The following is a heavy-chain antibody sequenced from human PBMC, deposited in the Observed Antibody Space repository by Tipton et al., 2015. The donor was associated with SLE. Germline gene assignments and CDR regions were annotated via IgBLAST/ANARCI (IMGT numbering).Heavy chain of an antibody. CDR2: LYYSGST. CDR3: ARGPWSGTSTAFDI. CDR1: GGSISSSSYY. D-gene: IGHD1-26*01. J-gene: IGHJ3*02. Sequence: TLSLTCTVSGGSISSSSYYWGWIRQRPGKGLEWIGSLYYSGSTYYNPSLKSRVTISVDTSKNQFSLKLSSVTAADTAVYYCARGPWSGTSTAFDIWGQGTMVTVSS. V-gene: IGHV4-39*07.